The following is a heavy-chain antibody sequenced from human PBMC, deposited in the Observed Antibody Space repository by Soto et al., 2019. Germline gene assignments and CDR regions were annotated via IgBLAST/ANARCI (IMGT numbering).Heavy chain of an antibody. D-gene: IGHD4-17*01. CDR2: IYYSGST. Sequence: PSETLSLTCTVSGGSISSYYWSWIRQPPGKGLEWIEYIYYSGSTNYNPSLKSRVTISVDTSKNQFSLKLSSVTAADTAVYYCARRYGYAFDIWGQGTMVTVSS. CDR1: GGSISSYY. CDR3: ARRYGYAFDI. J-gene: IGHJ3*02. V-gene: IGHV4-59*01.